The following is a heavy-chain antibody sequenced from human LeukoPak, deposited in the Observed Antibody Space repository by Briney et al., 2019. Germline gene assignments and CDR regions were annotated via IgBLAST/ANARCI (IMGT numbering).Heavy chain of an antibody. CDR3: ARDPNLDY. Sequence: GTSLRLSCAASGFALSSHGMHWVRQAPSKGLEWVAVVWSDGSNTNYADAVKGRFTISRDNSKNTFYLQMNSLRAEDTAVYYCARDPNLDYWGQGTLVSVSS. V-gene: IGHV3-33*01. J-gene: IGHJ4*02. CDR2: VWSDGSNT. CDR1: GFALSSHG.